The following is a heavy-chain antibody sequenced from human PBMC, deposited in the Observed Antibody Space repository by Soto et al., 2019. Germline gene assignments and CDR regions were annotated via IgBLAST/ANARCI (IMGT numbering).Heavy chain of an antibody. D-gene: IGHD3-10*01. CDR3: ARHNYGSGSTYFDY. V-gene: IGHV4-61*01. CDR2: IYYTGST. CDR1: GDSVSSGSYY. J-gene: IGHJ4*02. Sequence: PSETLSLTCTVSGDSVSSGSYYWSWIRQPPGKGLEWIGNIYYTGSTYYNPSLKSRVTISVDTSKNQFSLKLNSMTAADTAVYYCARHNYGSGSTYFDYWGQGTLVTVSS.